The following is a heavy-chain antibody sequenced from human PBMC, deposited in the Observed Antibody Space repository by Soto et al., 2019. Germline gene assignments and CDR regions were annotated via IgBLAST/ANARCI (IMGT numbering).Heavy chain of an antibody. J-gene: IGHJ4*02. CDR3: ARDRGYSYGYWLWDY. CDR1: GYSISSGYY. Sequence: LSLTCAVSGYSISSGYYWGWIRQPPGKGLEWIGSIYHSGSTYYNPSLKSRVTISVDTSKNQFSLKLSSVTAADTAVYYCARDRGYSYGYWLWDYWGQGTLVTVS. V-gene: IGHV4-38-2*02. D-gene: IGHD5-18*01. CDR2: IYHSGST.